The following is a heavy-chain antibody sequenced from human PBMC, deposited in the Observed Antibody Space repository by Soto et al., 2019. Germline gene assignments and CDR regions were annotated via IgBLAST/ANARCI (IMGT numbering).Heavy chain of an antibody. CDR3: ARLEGLATISYYFAF. CDR1: GDSINSDKYY. D-gene: IGHD3-9*01. V-gene: IGHV4-39*01. J-gene: IGHJ4*02. Sequence: SETLSLTCSVSGDSINSDKYYWGWIRQPPGKGLEWIGSIYFRGNTYYNPSLQTRVTTSLDKSKSQFSLKLNSVTAADSAVYFCARLEGLATISYYFAFWGQGALVTVSS. CDR2: IYFRGNT.